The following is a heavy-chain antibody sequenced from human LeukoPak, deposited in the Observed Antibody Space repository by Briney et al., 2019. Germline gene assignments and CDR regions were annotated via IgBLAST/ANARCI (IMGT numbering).Heavy chain of an antibody. V-gene: IGHV3-33*01. D-gene: IGHD3-22*01. CDR1: GFTFSSYG. J-gene: IGHJ4*02. CDR2: IWYDGSNK. Sequence: HPGGSLRLSCAASGFTFSSYGMHGVRRAPGKGVEWGAVIWYDGSNKYYADSVKGRFNISRDNSKNTLYLQMNSLRAEDTAVYYCARDDYYDSSGYYNSIDYWGQGTLVTVSS. CDR3: ARDDYYDSSGYYNSIDY.